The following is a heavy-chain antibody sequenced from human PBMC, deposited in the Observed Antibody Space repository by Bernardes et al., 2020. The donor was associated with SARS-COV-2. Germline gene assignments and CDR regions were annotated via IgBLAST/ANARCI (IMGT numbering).Heavy chain of an antibody. V-gene: IGHV4-39*07. J-gene: IGHJ3*02. CDR1: GGSISSSSYY. CDR3: ARDTYDFWSGYYTGNAFDI. CDR2: IYYSGST. D-gene: IGHD3-3*01. Sequence: SETLSLTCTVSGGSISSSSYYLGWIRQPPGKGLEWIGSIYYSGSTYYNPSLKSRVTISVDTSKNQFSLKLSSVTAADTAVYYCARDTYDFWSGYYTGNAFDIWGQGTMVTVSS.